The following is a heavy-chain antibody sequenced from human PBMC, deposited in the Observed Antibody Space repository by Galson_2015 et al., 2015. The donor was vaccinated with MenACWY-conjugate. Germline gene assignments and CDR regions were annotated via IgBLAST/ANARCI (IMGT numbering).Heavy chain of an antibody. D-gene: IGHD2/OR15-2a*01. J-gene: IGHJ4*02. CDR1: GDSVSSNSAA. CDR2: TYYQSKWYN. CDR3: AREAMYSNNFYAIDY. V-gene: IGHV6-1*01. Sequence: CAISGDSVSSNSAAWNWIRQSPSRGLEWLGRTYYQSKWYNDYAASLKSRITISPDTSKNHISLQLKSVTPEDTAVYYCAREAMYSNNFYAIDYWGQGTLVTVSS.